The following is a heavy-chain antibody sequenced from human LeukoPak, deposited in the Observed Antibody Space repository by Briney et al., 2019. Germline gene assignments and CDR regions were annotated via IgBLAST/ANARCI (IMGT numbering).Heavy chain of an antibody. D-gene: IGHD6-13*01. CDR3: ATEPRIAAADNWFDP. J-gene: IGHJ5*02. CDR2: INPNSGGT. CDR1: GYTFTGYY. V-gene: IGHV1-2*02. Sequence: ASVKVSCKASGYTFTGYYMHWVRQAPGQGLEWMGWINPNSGGTNYAQKFQGRVTMTEDTSTDTAYMELSSLRSEDTAVYYCATEPRIAAADNWFDPWGQGTLVTVSS.